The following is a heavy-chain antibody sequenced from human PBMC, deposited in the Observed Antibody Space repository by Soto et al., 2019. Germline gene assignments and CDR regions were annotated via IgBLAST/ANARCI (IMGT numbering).Heavy chain of an antibody. J-gene: IGHJ4*02. CDR3: ASGGKGYDISTGYYLDY. D-gene: IGHD3-9*01. V-gene: IGHV3-33*01. CDR2: IWYDGSIK. Sequence: GGSLRLSCAASGFAFSNYGMHWVRQAPGKGLEWVAVIWYDGSIKYYIDSVKGRFTISRDFSKDILYLQMNSLRAEDTALYFCASGGKGYDISTGYYLDYWGQGTLVTVSS. CDR1: GFAFSNYG.